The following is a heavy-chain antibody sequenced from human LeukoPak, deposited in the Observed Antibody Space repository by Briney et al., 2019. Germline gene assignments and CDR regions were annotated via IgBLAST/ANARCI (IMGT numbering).Heavy chain of an antibody. V-gene: IGHV4-59*01. CDR2: IYYSGST. Sequence: SETLSLTCTVSGGSISSYYWSWIRQPPGKGLEWIGYIYYSGSTNYNPALKSRVTISVDTSKNQFSLKLSSVTAADTAVYYCARVATTVTLFDYWGQGTLVTVSS. D-gene: IGHD4-17*01. CDR3: ARVATTVTLFDY. CDR1: GGSISSYY. J-gene: IGHJ4*02.